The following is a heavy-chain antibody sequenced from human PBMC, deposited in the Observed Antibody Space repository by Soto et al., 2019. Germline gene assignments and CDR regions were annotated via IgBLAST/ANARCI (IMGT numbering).Heavy chain of an antibody. V-gene: IGHV1-18*04. CDR2: ISAYNGNT. CDR1: GYTFTSYG. Sequence: ASVKVSCKASGYTFTSYGISWVRQAPGQGLEWMGWISAYNGNTNYAQKLQGRVTMTTDTSTSTAYMELRSLRSDDTAVYYCGRDAPDIVVSRPPSAFDIWGQGTMVTVSS. CDR3: GRDAPDIVVSRPPSAFDI. J-gene: IGHJ3*02. D-gene: IGHD2-15*01.